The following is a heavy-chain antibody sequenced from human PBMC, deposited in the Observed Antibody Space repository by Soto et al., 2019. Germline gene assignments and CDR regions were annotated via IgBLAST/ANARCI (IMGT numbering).Heavy chain of an antibody. J-gene: IGHJ4*02. CDR3: ARAYYFGSGTSYTLYY. CDR2: ISDDGVSK. Sequence: PGGSLRLSCAASGFTFSNYGMHWVRQAPGKGLEWVAAISDDGVSKYYADSVQGRFTISRDNSESAVFLQMNSLRPDDTALYFCARAYYFGSGTSYTLYYWGQGTQVT. CDR1: GFTFSNYG. D-gene: IGHD3-10*01. V-gene: IGHV3-30*03.